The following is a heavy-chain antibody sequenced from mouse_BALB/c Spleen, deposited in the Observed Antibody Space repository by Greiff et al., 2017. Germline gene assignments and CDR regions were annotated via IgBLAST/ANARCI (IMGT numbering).Heavy chain of an antibody. D-gene: IGHD1-1*01. Sequence: VKLVESGAELAKPGASVKMSCKASGYTFTSYWMHWVKQRPGQGLEWIGYINPSTGYTEYNQKFKDKATLTADKSSSTAYMQLSSLTSEDSAVYYCARYKVTTVVAPHAMDYWGQGTSVTVSS. V-gene: IGHV1-7*01. J-gene: IGHJ4*01. CDR3: ARYKVTTVVAPHAMDY. CDR1: GYTFTSYW. CDR2: INPSTGYT.